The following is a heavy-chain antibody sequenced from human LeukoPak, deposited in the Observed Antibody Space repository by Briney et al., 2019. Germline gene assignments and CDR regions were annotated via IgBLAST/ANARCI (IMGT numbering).Heavy chain of an antibody. CDR1: GGSISSYY. Sequence: PSETLSLTCIVSGGSISSYYWSWIRQPPGKGLEWIGYVYYSGTTNYNPSLKSRVTISVDTSKNQFSLKLSSVTAADTAVYYCARQGYGSGYYYFDYWGQGTLVTVSS. CDR3: ARQGYGSGYYYFDY. J-gene: IGHJ4*02. CDR2: VYYSGTT. D-gene: IGHD6-19*01. V-gene: IGHV4-59*01.